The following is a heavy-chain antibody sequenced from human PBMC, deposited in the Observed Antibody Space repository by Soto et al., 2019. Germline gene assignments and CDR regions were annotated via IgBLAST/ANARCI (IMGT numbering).Heavy chain of an antibody. V-gene: IGHV1-18*01. Sequence: QIQLVQSGPEVKRPGASVRVCCKASGYSFGTYGLSWVRQAPGQRLEWMGWISAYSGYTKSAQKFQGRVIMTTATSTSTGYMKLRSLRSDDTAIYYCASDIVCSDGNCSNDYWGQGTLVTVSS. CDR1: GYSFGTYG. J-gene: IGHJ4*02. D-gene: IGHD2-21*02. CDR3: ASDIVCSDGNCSNDY. CDR2: ISAYSGYT.